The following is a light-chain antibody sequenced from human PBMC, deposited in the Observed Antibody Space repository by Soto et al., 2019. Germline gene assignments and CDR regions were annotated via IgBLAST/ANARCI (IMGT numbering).Light chain of an antibody. V-gene: IGLV2-14*03. CDR1: SSDVGGYNY. Sequence: QSALTQPASVSGSPGQSITISCTGTSSDVGGYNYVSWYQQYPGKAPNLMIYDVTYRPSGISNRFSGSKSGNTASLTISGLQAEDEADYYCSSYTGSSTLLYVFGTGTKLTVL. J-gene: IGLJ1*01. CDR3: SSYTGSSTLLYV. CDR2: DVT.